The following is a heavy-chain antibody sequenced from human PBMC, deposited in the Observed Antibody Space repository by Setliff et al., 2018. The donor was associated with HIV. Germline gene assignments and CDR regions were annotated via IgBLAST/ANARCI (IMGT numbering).Heavy chain of an antibody. D-gene: IGHD2-21*01. Sequence: KPSETLSLTCTVSGDSISSSTFYWGWIRQPPGKGLEWIGSIYYSGTTYYNPSLKSRVAISVDTSTNQFSLKLSSVTAADTAVYYCARPRLRGSGAFDIWGQGTMVTVSS. V-gene: IGHV4-39*01. CDR3: ARPRLRGSGAFDI. CDR2: IYYSGTT. CDR1: GDSISSSTFY. J-gene: IGHJ3*02.